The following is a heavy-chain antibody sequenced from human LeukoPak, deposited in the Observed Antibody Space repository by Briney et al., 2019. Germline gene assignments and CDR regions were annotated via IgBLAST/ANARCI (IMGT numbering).Heavy chain of an antibody. J-gene: IGHJ4*02. D-gene: IGHD5-12*01. Sequence: GGSLRLSCAASGFTFSSCNMNWVRQAPGKGLERVSSISSNSRYIYYADSVKGRLTISRDNAKNSLYLQMNSLRAEDTAVYYCARDSKLRADSGYDLADYWGQGTLVTVSS. CDR2: ISSNSRYI. V-gene: IGHV3-21*01. CDR1: GFTFSSCN. CDR3: ARDSKLRADSGYDLADY.